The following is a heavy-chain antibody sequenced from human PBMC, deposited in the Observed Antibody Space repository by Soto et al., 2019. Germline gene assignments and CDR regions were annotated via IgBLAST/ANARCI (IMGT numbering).Heavy chain of an antibody. D-gene: IGHD3-3*01. CDR3: AREHDFLIGYSFDY. CDR1: GYTFTSYA. J-gene: IGHJ4*02. V-gene: IGHV1-3*01. CDR2: INAGNGNT. Sequence: ASVKVSCKASGYTFTSYAMHWVRQAPGQRLEWMGWINAGNGNTKYSQKFQGRVSITRDISASTAYMELSSLRSEDTAVYYRAREHDFLIGYSFDYWGQGTRVTVSS.